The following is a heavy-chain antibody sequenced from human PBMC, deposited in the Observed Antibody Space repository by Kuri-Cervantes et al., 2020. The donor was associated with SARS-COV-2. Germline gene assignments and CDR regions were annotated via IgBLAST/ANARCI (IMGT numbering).Heavy chain of an antibody. J-gene: IGHJ6*02. CDR1: GYSFTSFG. D-gene: IGHD5-18*01. V-gene: IGHV1-18*01. CDR3: ARLDAVVYFGMDV. CDR2: ISAFNGNT. Sequence: ASVKVSCKASGYSFTSFGITWVRQAPGQGLEWMGWISAFNGNTNYAQKFRDRVALTTDTSTSIAYMELRTLRSDDTAGYYCARLDAVVYFGMDVWGQGATVTVSS.